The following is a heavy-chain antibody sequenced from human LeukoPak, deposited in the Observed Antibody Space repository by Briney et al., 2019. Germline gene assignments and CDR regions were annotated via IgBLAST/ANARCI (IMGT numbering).Heavy chain of an antibody. Sequence: GGSLRLSCAASGITFSSHAMSWVRQAPGKGLEWVSLISGSGGHTYYGDSVKGRFTISRDNSTNRLYLQMNSLRPEDTAVYYCAKGGAATMRDGYNYYYYYMEVWGRGTTVTVS. CDR1: GITFSSHA. CDR2: ISGSGGHT. D-gene: IGHD5-24*01. J-gene: IGHJ6*03. CDR3: AKGGAATMRDGYNYYYYYMEV. V-gene: IGHV3-23*01.